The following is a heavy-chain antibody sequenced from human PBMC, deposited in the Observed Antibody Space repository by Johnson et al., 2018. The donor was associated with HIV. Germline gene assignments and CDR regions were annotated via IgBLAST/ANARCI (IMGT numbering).Heavy chain of an antibody. D-gene: IGHD6-25*01. CDR3: ATIAAHGAAFDI. CDR2: ISYDGSNK. Sequence: VQLEESGGGLVQPGGSLRLSCAASGFTFSSYAMSWVRQAPGKGLEWVALISYDGSNKYHADPVKARFTISRDNSKNTLYLQMNSRNPEDTAAYYCATIAAHGAAFDIWGQGTVVTVSS. J-gene: IGHJ3*02. CDR1: GFTFSSYA. V-gene: IGHV3-30*03.